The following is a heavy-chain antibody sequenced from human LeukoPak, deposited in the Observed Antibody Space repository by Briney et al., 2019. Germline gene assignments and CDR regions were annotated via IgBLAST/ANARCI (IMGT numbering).Heavy chain of an antibody. Sequence: GGSLRLSCAASGFTFSSYAMSWVRQAPGKGLEWVSAISDSGGRTYYADSVKGRFTISRDNSENTLYLQMNSLRAEDTAIYYCAKDGGSGSGTWGLDYWGQGTLVTVSS. CDR2: ISDSGGRT. V-gene: IGHV3-23*01. D-gene: IGHD3-10*01. CDR3: AKDGGSGSGTWGLDY. J-gene: IGHJ4*02. CDR1: GFTFSSYA.